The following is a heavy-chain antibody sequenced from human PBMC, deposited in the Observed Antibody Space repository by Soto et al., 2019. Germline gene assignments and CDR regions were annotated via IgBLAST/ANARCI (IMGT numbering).Heavy chain of an antibody. V-gene: IGHV3-23*01. CDR2: ISGSGGST. CDR1: GFTFSIYA. D-gene: IGHD4-17*01. J-gene: IGHJ4*02. CDR3: AKVQVGDYGDTHFDY. Sequence: PGGSLRLSCAACGFTFSIYAMSWVRQAPGKGLEWVSAISGSGGSTYYADSVKGRFTISRDNSKNTLYLQMNSLRAEDTAVYYCAKVQVGDYGDTHFDYWGQGTLVTVSS.